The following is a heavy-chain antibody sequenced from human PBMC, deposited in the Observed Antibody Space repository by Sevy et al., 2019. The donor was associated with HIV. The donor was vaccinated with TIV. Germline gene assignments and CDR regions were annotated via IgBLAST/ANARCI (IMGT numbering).Heavy chain of an antibody. D-gene: IGHD3-10*01. V-gene: IGHV4-4*02. CDR2: IYHTGST. Sequence: SETLSLTCAVSGGSIRSVNWWHWVRQPPGKGLEWIGEIYHTGSTNCNPSLKSRVTISVDNSKNQFSLNLRSVTAADTAVYYSARGGETPRGFDPWGQGSLVTVSS. CDR1: GGSIRSVNW. CDR3: ARGGETPRGFDP. J-gene: IGHJ5*02.